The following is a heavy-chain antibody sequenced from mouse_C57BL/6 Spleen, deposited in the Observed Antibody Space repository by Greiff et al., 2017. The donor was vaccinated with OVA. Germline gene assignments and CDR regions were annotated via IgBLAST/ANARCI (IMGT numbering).Heavy chain of an antibody. CDR3: ARRRGDYYGSSLDY. J-gene: IGHJ2*01. V-gene: IGHV1-82*01. D-gene: IGHD1-1*01. CDR1: GYAFSSSW. Sequence: QVQLQQSGPELVKPGASVKISCKASGYAFSSSWMNWVKQRPGKGLEWIGRIYPGDGDTNYNGKFKGKATLTADKSSSTAYMQLSSLTSEDSAVYFCARRRGDYYGSSLDYWGQGTTLTVSS. CDR2: IYPGDGDT.